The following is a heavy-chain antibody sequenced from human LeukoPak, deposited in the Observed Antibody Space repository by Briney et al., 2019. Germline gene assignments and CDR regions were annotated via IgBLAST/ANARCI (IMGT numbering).Heavy chain of an antibody. CDR2: IKSDGSST. V-gene: IGHV3-74*01. J-gene: IGHJ4*02. CDR1: GFTFSSYW. D-gene: IGHD1-26*01. Sequence: GGSLRLSCAASGFTFSSYWMHWVRQVPGKGLVWVSRIKSDGSSTSYADSVKGRFTMSRDNAKNSLYLQMNSLRVEDSAVYYCVRGGYQFEYWGQGTLVTVSS. CDR3: VRGGYQFEY.